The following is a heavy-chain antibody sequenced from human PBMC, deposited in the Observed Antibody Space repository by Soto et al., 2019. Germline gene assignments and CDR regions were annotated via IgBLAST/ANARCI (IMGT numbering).Heavy chain of an antibody. CDR2: VYYSGTT. V-gene: IGHV4-59*01. J-gene: IGHJ4*02. CDR3: ARDVIASLNYFDS. D-gene: IGHD3-10*01. Sequence: YGWGLIRQPPGKGLEWIVYVYYSGTTNYNTFLKSRVTLSLDKSKNQFSLKMNSVTAADTALYSCARDVIASLNYFDSWGQ. CDR1: YG.